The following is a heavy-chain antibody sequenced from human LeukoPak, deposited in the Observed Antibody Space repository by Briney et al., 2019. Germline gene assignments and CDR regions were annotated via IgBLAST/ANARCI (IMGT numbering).Heavy chain of an antibody. CDR3: AKDRTVGASYWYFDL. Sequence: GGSLRLSCAASGFTVSTNYMSWVRQAPGKGLECVSIIYSGGTTYYADSVKGRFTISRDSSRNTLFLHMNTLRAEDTAIYYCAKDRTVGASYWYFDLWGRGTLVTVSS. V-gene: IGHV3-53*01. D-gene: IGHD4-23*01. CDR1: GFTVSTNY. J-gene: IGHJ2*01. CDR2: IYSGGTT.